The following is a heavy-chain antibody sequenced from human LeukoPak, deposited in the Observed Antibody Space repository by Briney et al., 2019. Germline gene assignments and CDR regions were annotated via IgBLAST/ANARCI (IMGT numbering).Heavy chain of an antibody. CDR3: AKSGLRICSGGSCYFDF. D-gene: IGHD2-15*01. V-gene: IGHV3-30*18. CDR2: MSYNGNNK. Sequence: GGSLRLSCAASGFTLSTFGNHWVRQAPGKGLEWVAVMSYNGNNKFYADSVRGRFTISRDNSKNTLYLEMNSLRAEDTAVYYCAKSGLRICSGGSCYFDFWGQGTLVTVSS. CDR1: GFTLSTFG. J-gene: IGHJ4*02.